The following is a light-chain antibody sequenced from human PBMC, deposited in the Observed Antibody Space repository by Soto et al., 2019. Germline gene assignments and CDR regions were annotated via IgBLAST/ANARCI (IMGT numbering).Light chain of an antibody. V-gene: IGLV1-51*01. CDR2: DDN. CDR1: SSNIGGNS. J-gene: IGLJ1*01. Sequence: AALTQPSKVSVAPAQKVTISCTGSSSNIGGNSVSWYQQLPGTAPKLLIYDDNKRPSGIPDRFSGSKSGTSATLGITGFQTGDEADYYCGSWDSSVSAYVFGTGTKVTVL. CDR3: GSWDSSVSAYV.